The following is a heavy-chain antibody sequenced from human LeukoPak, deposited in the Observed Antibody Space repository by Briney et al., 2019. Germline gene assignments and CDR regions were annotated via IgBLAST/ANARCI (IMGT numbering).Heavy chain of an antibody. D-gene: IGHD3-9*01. J-gene: IGHJ4*02. CDR1: GFTFSSYA. Sequence: GGSLRLSCAASGFTFSSYAMSWVRQAPGKGLEWVSAISGSGGSTYYADSVKGRFTISRDNSKNTLYLQMNGLRAEDTAVYYCARHVLRYFDWLLIFDYWGQGTLVTVSS. CDR2: ISGSGGST. CDR3: ARHVLRYFDWLLIFDY. V-gene: IGHV3-23*01.